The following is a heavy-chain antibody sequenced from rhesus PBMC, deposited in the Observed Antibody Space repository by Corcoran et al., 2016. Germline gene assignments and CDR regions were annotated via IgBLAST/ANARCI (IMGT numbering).Heavy chain of an antibody. V-gene: IGHV2S1*01. CDR1: GFSLSTSGMG. J-gene: IGHJ4*01. CDR3: ARVGWIQWEFDY. Sequence: QVTLKESGPALVKPTQTLTLTCTFSGFSLSTSGMGVGWIRQPPGKALEWLASMYWDDDKYYSTSLKSRLTISKDTSKNQVVLTMTNMDPVDTATYYCARVGWIQWEFDYWGQGVLVTVSS. CDR2: MYWDDDK. D-gene: IGHD5-30*01.